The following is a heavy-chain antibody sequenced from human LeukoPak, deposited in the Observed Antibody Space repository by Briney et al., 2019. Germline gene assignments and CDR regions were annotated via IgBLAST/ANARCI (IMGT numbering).Heavy chain of an antibody. CDR2: INHSGST. CDR3: ARQYYDSSWFDP. CDR1: GGSFSGYY. J-gene: IGHJ5*02. D-gene: IGHD3-3*01. V-gene: IGHV4-34*01. Sequence: SETLSLTCAVYGGSFSGYYWSWIRQPPGKGLEWIGEINHSGSTNYNPSLKSRVTISVDTSKNQFSLKLSSVTAADTAVYYCARQYYDSSWFDPWGQGTLVTVSS.